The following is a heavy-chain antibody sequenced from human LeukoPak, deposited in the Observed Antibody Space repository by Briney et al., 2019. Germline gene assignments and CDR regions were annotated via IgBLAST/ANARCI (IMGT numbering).Heavy chain of an antibody. Sequence: PSETLSLTCTVSGGSISTYYWSWIRQTPGKGLEWIGYVHDSGTTNYSPSLKGRVTISSDTSKNQFSLNLRSVSAADTATYYCARHGGSLGYFDYWGHGTLVTVSS. D-gene: IGHD1-26*01. CDR1: GGSISTYY. CDR2: VHDSGTT. CDR3: ARHGGSLGYFDY. J-gene: IGHJ4*01. V-gene: IGHV4-59*08.